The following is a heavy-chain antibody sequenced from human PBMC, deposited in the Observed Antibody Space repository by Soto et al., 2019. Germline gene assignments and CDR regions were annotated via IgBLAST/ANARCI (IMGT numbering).Heavy chain of an antibody. J-gene: IGHJ6*02. CDR3: AKDIAARRRDYYYYYGMDV. CDR2: ISWNSGSI. Sequence: GGSLRLSCAASGFTFDDYAMHWVRQAPGKGLEWVSGISWNSGSIGYADSVKGRFTISRDNAKNSLYLQMNSLRAEDTALYYCAKDIAARRRDYYYYYGMDVWGQGTTVTVSS. V-gene: IGHV3-9*01. D-gene: IGHD6-6*01. CDR1: GFTFDDYA.